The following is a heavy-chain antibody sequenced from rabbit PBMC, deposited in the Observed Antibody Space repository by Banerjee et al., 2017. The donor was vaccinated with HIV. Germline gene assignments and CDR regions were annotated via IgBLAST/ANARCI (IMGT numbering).Heavy chain of an antibody. Sequence: QLVESGGGLVRPEGSLKLSCKASGFTLSSYYMNWVRQAPGKGLEWIGYIDPVFGITYYANWVNGRFSISRENAQNTVFLQVTSLTAADTATYFCARDGAGGSYFALWGPGTLVTVS. CDR1: GFTLSSYY. CDR3: ARDGAGGSYFAL. J-gene: IGHJ4*01. V-gene: IGHV1S7*01. D-gene: IGHD8-1*01. CDR2: IDPVFGIT.